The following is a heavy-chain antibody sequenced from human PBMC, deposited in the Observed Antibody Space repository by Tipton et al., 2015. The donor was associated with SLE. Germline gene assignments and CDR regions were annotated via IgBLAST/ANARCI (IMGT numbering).Heavy chain of an antibody. CDR3: ARGVQLSPRAFDI. CDR1: GGSISSYY. Sequence: TLSLTCTVSGGSISSYYWSWIRQPPGKGLEWIGYIYYSGSTNYNPSLKSRVTISVDTSKNQFSLKLSSVTAADTAVYYCARGVQLSPRAFDIWGQGTMVTFSS. J-gene: IGHJ3*02. CDR2: IYYSGST. D-gene: IGHD2-2*01. V-gene: IGHV4-59*12.